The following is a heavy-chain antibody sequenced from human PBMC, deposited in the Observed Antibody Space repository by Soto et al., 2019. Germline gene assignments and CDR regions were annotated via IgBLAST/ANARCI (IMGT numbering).Heavy chain of an antibody. D-gene: IGHD2-2*01. CDR3: AKAAPRTDIVVVPAAMFFDY. CDR2: ISGSGGST. Sequence: EVQLLESGGGLVQPGGSLRLSCAASGFTFSSYAMSWVRQAPGKGLEWVSAISGSGGSTYYADSVKGRFTISRDNSKNTLYLQMNSLRAEDTAVYYCAKAAPRTDIVVVPAAMFFDYWGQGTLVTVSS. V-gene: IGHV3-23*01. CDR1: GFTFSSYA. J-gene: IGHJ4*02.